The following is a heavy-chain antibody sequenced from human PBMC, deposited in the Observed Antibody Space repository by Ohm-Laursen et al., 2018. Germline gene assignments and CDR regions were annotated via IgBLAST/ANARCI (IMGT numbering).Heavy chain of an antibody. D-gene: IGHD6-13*01. Sequence: SLRLSCAAPGFTFSSYAMSWVRQAPGKGLEWVSTISVSGALTYYADSVKGRFTISRDNSKNTLYLQMTSLRAEDTAVYYCAKVITAAGTRWLDPWGQGTLVTVSS. CDR1: GFTFSSYA. CDR3: AKVITAAGTRWLDP. CDR2: ISVSGALT. J-gene: IGHJ5*02. V-gene: IGHV3-23*01.